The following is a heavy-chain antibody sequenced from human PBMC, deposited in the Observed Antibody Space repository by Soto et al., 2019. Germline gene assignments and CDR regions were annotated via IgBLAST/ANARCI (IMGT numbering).Heavy chain of an antibody. J-gene: IGHJ5*02. CDR2: IYHSGST. Sequence: SETLSLTCAVSGGSISSSNGWSWVRQPPGKGLEWIGEIYHSGSTNYNPSLKSRVTISVDKSKNQFSLKLSSVTAADTAVYYCARGCYYYDSSGYFNNWFDPWGQGTLVTVS. V-gene: IGHV4-4*02. CDR3: ARGCYYYDSSGYFNNWFDP. CDR1: GGSISSSNG. D-gene: IGHD3-22*01.